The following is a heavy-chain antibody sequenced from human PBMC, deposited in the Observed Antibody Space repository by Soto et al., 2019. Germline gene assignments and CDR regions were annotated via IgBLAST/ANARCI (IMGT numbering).Heavy chain of an antibody. J-gene: IGHJ6*02. Sequence: SVKVSCKASGGTFSSYAISWVRQAPGQGLEWMGGIIPIFGTANYAQKFQGRVTITADESTSTAYMELSRLRSDDTAVYYCARTYYYGSGPQSVGMDVWGQGTTVTVSS. CDR3: ARTYYYGSGPQSVGMDV. V-gene: IGHV1-69*13. D-gene: IGHD3-10*01. CDR1: GGTFSSYA. CDR2: IIPIFGTA.